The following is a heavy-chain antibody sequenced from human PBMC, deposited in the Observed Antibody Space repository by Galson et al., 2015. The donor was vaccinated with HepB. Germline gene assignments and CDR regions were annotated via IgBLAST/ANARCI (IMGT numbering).Heavy chain of an antibody. D-gene: IGHD2-2*01. CDR2: IYSGGST. Sequence: SLRLSCAASGFTVSSNYMSWVRQAPGKGLEWVSVIYSGGSTYYADSVKGRFTISRDNSKNTLYLQMNSLRAEDTAVYYCARDRPPDDCSSTSCPDTYFDYWGQGTLVTVSS. CDR1: GFTVSSNY. V-gene: IGHV3-66*01. CDR3: ARDRPPDDCSSTSCPDTYFDY. J-gene: IGHJ4*02.